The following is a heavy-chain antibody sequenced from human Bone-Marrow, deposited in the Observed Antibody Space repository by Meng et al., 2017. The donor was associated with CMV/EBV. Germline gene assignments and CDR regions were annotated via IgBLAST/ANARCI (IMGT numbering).Heavy chain of an antibody. CDR3: ARRARDIVATGFDY. D-gene: IGHD5-12*01. J-gene: IGHJ4*02. Sequence: GGSLRLSCAASGFTFSSYAMHWVRQAPGKGLEWVAVISYDGSNKYYADSVKGRFTISRDNSKNTLYLQMNSLRAEDTAVYYCARRARDIVATGFDYWGQGTLVTVSS. V-gene: IGHV3-30-3*01. CDR1: GFTFSSYA. CDR2: ISYDGSNK.